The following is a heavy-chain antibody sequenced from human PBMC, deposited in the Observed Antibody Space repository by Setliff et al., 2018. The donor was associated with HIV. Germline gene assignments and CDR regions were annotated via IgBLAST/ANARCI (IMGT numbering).Heavy chain of an antibody. CDR1: GYTFTSYA. D-gene: IGHD3-22*01. CDR2: INAGNGNT. Sequence: ASVKVSCKASGYTFTSYAMHWVRQAPGQRLEWMGWINAGNGNTKYSQEFQGRVTITRDTSVSTAYMELSSLRSEDMAVYYCARATNYYDSSNYYMDVWGKGTTVTVSS. CDR3: ARATNYYDSSNYYMDV. V-gene: IGHV1-3*03. J-gene: IGHJ6*03.